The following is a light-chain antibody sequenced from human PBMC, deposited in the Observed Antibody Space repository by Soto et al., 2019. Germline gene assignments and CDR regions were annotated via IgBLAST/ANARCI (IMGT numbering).Light chain of an antibody. CDR2: EVV. Sequence: QSALTQPASASGSPGQSGTISFTGTKSDIGVYDFVSWYQHHPGKAPRLIIYEVVQRPSGVPDRFSGSKSGNTASLTLAGLQAEDEADYFCKSYAGSNTYVFGSGTKVTVL. CDR3: KSYAGSNTYV. J-gene: IGLJ1*01. CDR1: KSDIGVYDF. V-gene: IGLV2-8*01.